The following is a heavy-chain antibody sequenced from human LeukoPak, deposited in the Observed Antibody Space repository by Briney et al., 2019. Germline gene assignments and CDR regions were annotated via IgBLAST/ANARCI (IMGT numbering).Heavy chain of an antibody. D-gene: IGHD3-3*01. CDR2: ISGSGGST. CDR1: GFRFSSYA. Sequence: GGSLRLSCGACGFRFSSYAMSWVRQAPGKGLEWVSSISGSGGSTYYTDSVKGRFAISRDNSKSTLYLQMNSLGTDDTALYYCVKGGLNYDFWRFDYWGQGTLVTASS. V-gene: IGHV3-23*01. J-gene: IGHJ4*02. CDR3: VKGGLNYDFWRFDY.